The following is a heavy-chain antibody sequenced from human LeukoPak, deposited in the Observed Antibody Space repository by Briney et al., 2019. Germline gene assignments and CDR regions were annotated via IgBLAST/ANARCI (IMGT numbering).Heavy chain of an antibody. J-gene: IGHJ4*02. CDR1: GFTFSSYG. CDR3: AKDSRYYGSGSYYAFDY. CDR2: IWYDGSNK. Sequence: GGSLRLSCAASGFTFSSYGMHWVRQAPGKGLEWVAVIWYDGSNKYYADSVKGRFTISRDNSKNTLYLQMNSLRAEDTAVYYCAKDSRYYGSGSYYAFDYWGQGTLVTVSS. D-gene: IGHD3-10*01. V-gene: IGHV3-30*02.